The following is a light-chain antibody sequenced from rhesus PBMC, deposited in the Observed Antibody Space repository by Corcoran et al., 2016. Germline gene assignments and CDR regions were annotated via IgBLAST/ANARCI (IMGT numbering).Light chain of an antibody. CDR1: SSDIGAYNY. Sequence: QAALTQPRSVSGSPGQSVTISCTGTSSDIGAYNYVSWYQQHPGTVPKLMIYDVNKRPSGVSDRFSGSNSGNTASLTISGLQAEDEADYYCSSYTGSNTFIFGTGTRLTVL. CDR3: SSYTGSNTFI. J-gene: IGLJ1*01. V-gene: IGLV2-32*02. CDR2: DVN.